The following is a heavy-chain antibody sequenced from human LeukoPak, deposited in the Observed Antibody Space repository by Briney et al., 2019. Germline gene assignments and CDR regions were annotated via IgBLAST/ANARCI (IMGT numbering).Heavy chain of an antibody. Sequence: SETLSLTCTVSGGSISSGSYYWSWIRQPAGKGLEWIGPIYTSGSTNYNPSLKSRVTISVDTSKNQFSLKLSSVTAADTAVYYCARASYDILTGYAHPDYWGQGTLVTVSS. J-gene: IGHJ4*02. D-gene: IGHD3-9*01. CDR1: GGSISSGSYY. CDR3: ARASYDILTGYAHPDY. CDR2: IYTSGST. V-gene: IGHV4-61*02.